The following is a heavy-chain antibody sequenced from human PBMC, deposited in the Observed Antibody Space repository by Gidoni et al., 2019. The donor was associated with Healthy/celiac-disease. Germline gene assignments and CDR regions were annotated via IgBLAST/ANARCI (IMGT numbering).Heavy chain of an antibody. J-gene: IGHJ2*01. CDR2: IGGSGGST. CDR1: GFTSRSYA. CDR3: AKDRLVVVGYWYFYL. V-gene: IGHV3-23*01. Sequence: EVQLLASGGGLEQPGGYLRLSRADSGFTSRSYAMSWVRHAPGKGLEWVSAIGGSGGSTYYADSVKGRFTISRDNSKNTLYLQMNSLRAEDTAVYYCAKDRLVVVGYWYFYLWGRCTLVTVSS. D-gene: IGHD2-15*01.